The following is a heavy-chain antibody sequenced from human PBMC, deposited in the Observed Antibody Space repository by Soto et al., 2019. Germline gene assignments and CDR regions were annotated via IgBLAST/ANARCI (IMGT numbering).Heavy chain of an antibody. CDR1: GFSFSSRA. CDR3: ATQGEVWRQFDY. V-gene: IGHV3-23*01. Sequence: EVRLLESGGMLIQPGGSLRLSCEASGFSFSSRAMSWVRQAPGKGLEWVSVISGGGGATYYADSVKGRFSISRDNSLNSVYLQMDGLRAEDTAIYYCATQGEVWRQFDYWGQGSLVTVS. D-gene: IGHD3-16*01. CDR2: ISGGGGAT. J-gene: IGHJ4*02.